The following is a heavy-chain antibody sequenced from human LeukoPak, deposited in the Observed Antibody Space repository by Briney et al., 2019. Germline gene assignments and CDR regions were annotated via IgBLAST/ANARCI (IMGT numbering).Heavy chain of an antibody. CDR1: GHTFTGYY. D-gene: IGHD3-10*02. J-gene: IGHJ4*02. V-gene: IGHV1-2*02. Sequence: ASVKVSCKASGHTFTGYYVYWVRQAPGQGLEWMGWMDPNVGGANFPQKFQGRVTVTSDPAISAAYMELKRLRSDDTAVYYCARGVFGESLESWGQGTLVTVSS. CDR2: MDPNVGGA. CDR3: ARGVFGESLES.